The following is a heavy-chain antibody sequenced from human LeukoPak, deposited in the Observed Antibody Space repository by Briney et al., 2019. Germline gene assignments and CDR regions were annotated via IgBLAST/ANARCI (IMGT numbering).Heavy chain of an antibody. CDR3: ARHGASSSLFDP. J-gene: IGHJ5*02. D-gene: IGHD2-2*01. CDR1: GYTFSNYW. CDR2: IYPGDADT. V-gene: IGHV5-51*01. Sequence: GESLKISCKGSGYTFSNYWIGWVRQMPGKGLEWMGIIYPGDADTSYSPSFQGQVTISADKSLNTAYLQWSSLKASDTAMYYCARHGASSSLFDPWGQGTLVTVSS.